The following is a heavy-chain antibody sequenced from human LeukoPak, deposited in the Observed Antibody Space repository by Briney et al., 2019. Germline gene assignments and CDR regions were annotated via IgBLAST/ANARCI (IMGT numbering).Heavy chain of an antibody. J-gene: IGHJ4*02. CDR1: GFTFSSYA. CDR2: ISDDSGST. D-gene: IGHD4-17*01. CDR3: ARARGASLYGDLGY. V-gene: IGHV3-23*01. Sequence: GGSLRLSCAASGFTFSSYAMSWVRQAPGKGLEWVSVISDDSGSTDYANFVKGRFTITRDSSKEMVYLQMNSLRAEDTAVYYCARARGASLYGDLGYWGQGTLVIVSS.